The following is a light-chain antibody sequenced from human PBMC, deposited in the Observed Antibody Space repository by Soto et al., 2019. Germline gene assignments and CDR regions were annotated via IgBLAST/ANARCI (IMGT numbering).Light chain of an antibody. J-gene: IGKJ1*01. CDR2: KTS. Sequence: DIQLTQSPSTLSASVGDRVTITCRASQSIGVWLTWYQQKPGKAPKFLIYKTSTLESGVPSRFSGSGSGTEFTLTISSLQPDDFAPSHCQYYDNYSWTFGQGTKVEIK. V-gene: IGKV1-5*03. CDR3: QYYDNYSWT. CDR1: QSIGVW.